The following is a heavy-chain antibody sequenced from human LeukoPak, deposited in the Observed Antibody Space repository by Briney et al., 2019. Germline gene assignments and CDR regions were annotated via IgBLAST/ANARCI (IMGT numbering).Heavy chain of an antibody. V-gene: IGHV1-69*13. Sequence: ASVKVSCEASGGTFSSYAISWVRQAPGQGLEWMGGIIPIFGTINYAQKFLGRVTITADESTNTAYMELSSLRSEDTAVYYCARAPQTGPHYYGMDVWGKGTTVTVSS. CDR2: IIPIFGTI. J-gene: IGHJ6*04. D-gene: IGHD3-9*01. CDR3: ARAPQTGPHYYGMDV. CDR1: GGTFSSYA.